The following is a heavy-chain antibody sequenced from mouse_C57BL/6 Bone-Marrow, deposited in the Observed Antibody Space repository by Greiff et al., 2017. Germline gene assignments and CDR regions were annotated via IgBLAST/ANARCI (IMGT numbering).Heavy chain of an antibody. D-gene: IGHD2-1*01. Sequence: EVQLQQSGAELVRPGASVKLSCTVSGLYIKDVYMHWVKQSPESGLEWIGWIDPENGDTEYASKFLGKDTITANTSSITAYLQLSGLTSEDTAVYYCTVIYYGWGQGTSVTVSS. CDR2: IDPENGDT. CDR3: TVIYYG. CDR1: GLYIKDVY. V-gene: IGHV14-4*01. J-gene: IGHJ4*01.